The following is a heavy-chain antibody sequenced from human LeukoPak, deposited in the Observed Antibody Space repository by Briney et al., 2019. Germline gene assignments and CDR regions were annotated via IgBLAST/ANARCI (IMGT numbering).Heavy chain of an antibody. Sequence: SETQSLTCAVYGGSFSGYYWSWIRQPPGKGLEWIGEINHSGSTNYNPSLKSRVTISVDTSKNQFSLKLSSVTAADTAVYYCARGLGYSYGRGWVAAAGKTATNFDYWGQGTLVTVSS. CDR1: GGSFSGYY. D-gene: IGHD5-18*01. CDR2: INHSGST. CDR3: ARGLGYSYGRGWVAAAGKTATNFDY. J-gene: IGHJ4*02. V-gene: IGHV4-34*01.